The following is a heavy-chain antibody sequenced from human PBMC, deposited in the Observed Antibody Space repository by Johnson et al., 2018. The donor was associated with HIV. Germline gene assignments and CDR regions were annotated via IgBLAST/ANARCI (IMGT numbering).Heavy chain of an antibody. CDR3: TTDTTYYYDSSALPDAFDI. J-gene: IGHJ3*02. CDR2: IYGGGST. V-gene: IGHV3-NL1*01. CDR1: GFGFSRYV. Sequence: QMLLVESGGGVVQPGRSLRASCAASGFGFSRYVMHWVRQAPGKGLEWVSIIYGGGSTYSADSVKGRFTISRDNSKNTLYLQMNSLKTEDTAVYYCTTDTTYYYDSSALPDAFDIWGQGTMVTVSS. D-gene: IGHD3-22*01.